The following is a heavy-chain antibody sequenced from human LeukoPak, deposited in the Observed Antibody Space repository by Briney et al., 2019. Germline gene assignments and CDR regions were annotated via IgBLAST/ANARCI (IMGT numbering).Heavy chain of an antibody. Sequence: ASVRVSCKASGGTFSSYAISWVRQAPGQGLEWMGGIIPIFGTANYAQKFQGRVTITADKSTSTAYMELSSLRSEDTAVYYCARGYTYGYRLDYWGQGTLVTVSS. CDR2: IIPIFGTA. V-gene: IGHV1-69*06. J-gene: IGHJ4*02. CDR1: GGTFSSYA. CDR3: ARGYTYGYRLDY. D-gene: IGHD5-18*01.